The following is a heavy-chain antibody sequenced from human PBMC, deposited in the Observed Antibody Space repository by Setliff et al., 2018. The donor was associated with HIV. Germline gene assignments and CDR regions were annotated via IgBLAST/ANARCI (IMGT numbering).Heavy chain of an antibody. CDR1: AFNFGNHW. CDR3: ARAGTPGSVDF. CDR2: INNDAKEK. V-gene: IGHV3-7*05. J-gene: IGHJ4*02. D-gene: IGHD1-1*01. Sequence: GGSLRLSCAAAAFNFGNHWMSWVRQSPGRGLEWVANINNDAKEKYYVDSVRGRFTISRDNVQNFLYLQMNSLTREDTATYYCARAGTPGSVDFWGRGTLVTVSS.